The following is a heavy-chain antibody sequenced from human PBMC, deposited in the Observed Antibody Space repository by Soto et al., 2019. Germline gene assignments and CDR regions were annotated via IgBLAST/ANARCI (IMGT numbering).Heavy chain of an antibody. CDR2: IYYSGST. V-gene: IGHV4-31*03. CDR3: ARGRSSTSPYPIGY. Sequence: SETLSLTCTVSGGSISSGGYYWSWIRQHPGKGLEWIGYIYYSGSTYYNTSLKSRVTISVDTSKNQFSLKLSSVTAADTAVYYCARGRSSTSPYPIGYWGQGTLVTVSS. J-gene: IGHJ4*02. CDR1: GGSISSGGYY. D-gene: IGHD2-2*01.